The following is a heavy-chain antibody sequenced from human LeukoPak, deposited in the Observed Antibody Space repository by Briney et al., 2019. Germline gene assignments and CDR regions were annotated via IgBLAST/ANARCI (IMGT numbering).Heavy chain of an antibody. CDR3: AKGEYYGSLDY. CDR1: GFTFDDYA. Sequence: GGSLRLSCAASGFTFDDYAMHWVRQAPGKGLEWVSGISWNSGSIGYADSVKGRFTISRDNAKNSLYLQMNSLRAEDTALYYCAKGEYYGSLDYWGQGTLVTVSS. J-gene: IGHJ4*02. V-gene: IGHV3-9*01. D-gene: IGHD3-10*01. CDR2: ISWNSGSI.